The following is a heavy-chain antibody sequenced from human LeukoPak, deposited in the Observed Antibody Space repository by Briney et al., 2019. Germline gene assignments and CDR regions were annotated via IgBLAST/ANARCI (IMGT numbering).Heavy chain of an antibody. CDR3: ASQYYDSAGNPTFDY. CDR1: GYSLTRHY. Sequence: ASVKVSCKASGYSLTRHYMHWVRQAPGQGLEWMGIINPSGDITSYAQKFQGRVTMTRETSASTVYMELSSLRSEDTAVYYCASQYYDSAGNPTFDYWGQGTLVTVSP. V-gene: IGHV1-46*01. CDR2: INPSGDIT. J-gene: IGHJ4*02. D-gene: IGHD3-22*01.